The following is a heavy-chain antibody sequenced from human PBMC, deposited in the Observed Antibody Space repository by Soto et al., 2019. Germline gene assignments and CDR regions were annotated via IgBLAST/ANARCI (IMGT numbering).Heavy chain of an antibody. CDR2: IYWNDDK. D-gene: IGHD3-3*01. CDR1: GFSLSTSGVG. J-gene: IGHJ4*02. CDR3: AHSLEWFYYFDY. V-gene: IGHV2-5*01. Sequence: QITLKESGPTLVKPTQTLTLTCTFSGFSLSTSGVGVGWIRQPPGKALEWLALIYWNDDKRYSPSLKSRLTITKDTSKNQVVLTMNNMDPVDTATYYCAHSLEWFYYFDYWGQGTLVTVSS.